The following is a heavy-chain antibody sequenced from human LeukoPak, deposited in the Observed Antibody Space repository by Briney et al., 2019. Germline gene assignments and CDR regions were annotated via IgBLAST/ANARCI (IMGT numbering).Heavy chain of an antibody. J-gene: IGHJ4*02. V-gene: IGHV4-59*01. Sequence: PSETLSLTCTVSGGSISSYYWSWIRQPPGKGLEWIGYIYYSGSTNYNPSLKSRVTISVDTSKNQFSLKLSSVTAADTAVYYCASSRSSGWYGGVDYWGQGTLVTVSS. CDR2: IYYSGST. D-gene: IGHD6-19*01. CDR1: GGSISSYY. CDR3: ASSRSSGWYGGVDY.